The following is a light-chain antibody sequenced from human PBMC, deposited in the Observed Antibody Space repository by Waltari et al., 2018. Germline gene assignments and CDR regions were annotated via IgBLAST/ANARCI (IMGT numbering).Light chain of an antibody. CDR1: SSAVGFYNY. CDR2: DVS. J-gene: IGLJ3*02. CDR3: NSYAGSSSWV. V-gene: IGLV2-14*01. Sequence: QSALTQPASVSGSPGQSITISCYGTSSAVGFYNYFSWYQQHPGKAPKVIVYDVSERPSGVSDRFSGSKSGNTASLTISGLQAEDEADYYCNSYAGSSSWVFGGGTKVTVL.